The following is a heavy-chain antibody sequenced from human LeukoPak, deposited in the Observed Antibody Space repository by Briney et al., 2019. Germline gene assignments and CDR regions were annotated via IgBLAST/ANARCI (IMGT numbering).Heavy chain of an antibody. D-gene: IGHD7-27*01. CDR3: ARRDSFTWGWFDP. J-gene: IGHJ5*02. CDR2: IYHSGST. Sequence: SETLSLTCTVSGGSISSGSYYWSWIRQPAGKGLEWIGSIYHSGSTYYNPSLKSRVTISVDTSKNQFSLKLSSVTAADTAVYYCARRDSFTWGWFDPWGQGTLVSVSS. V-gene: IGHV4-39*07. CDR1: GGSISSGSYY.